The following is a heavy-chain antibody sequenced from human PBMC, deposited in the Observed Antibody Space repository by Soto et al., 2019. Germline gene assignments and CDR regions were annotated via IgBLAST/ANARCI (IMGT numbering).Heavy chain of an antibody. V-gene: IGHV5-51*01. CDR1: GYSFTSYW. CDR3: ARLYYDYVWGSYRLKYYFDY. Sequence: GESLKISCQGSGYSFTSYWIGWVRQMPGKGLEWMGIIYPGDSDTRYSPSFQGQVTISADKSISTAYLQWSSLKASDTAMYYCARLYYDYVWGSYRLKYYFDYWGQGTLVTVSS. J-gene: IGHJ4*02. CDR2: IYPGDSDT. D-gene: IGHD3-16*02.